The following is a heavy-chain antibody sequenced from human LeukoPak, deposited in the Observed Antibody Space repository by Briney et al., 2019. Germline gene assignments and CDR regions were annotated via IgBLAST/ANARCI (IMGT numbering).Heavy chain of an antibody. V-gene: IGHV5-51*01. D-gene: IGHD4-23*01. CDR2: IYPGDSNT. J-gene: IGHJ3*02. Sequence: KYGESLQISCQASGSTFITYWIGWGRQLPGKGVEWMGIIYPGDSNTRYSPSFQGQVTISADKSITTAYLQWNSLKASDTAMYYCARPDDYGGKPSAFDIWGQGTMVTVSS. CDR3: ARPDDYGGKPSAFDI. CDR1: GSTFITYW.